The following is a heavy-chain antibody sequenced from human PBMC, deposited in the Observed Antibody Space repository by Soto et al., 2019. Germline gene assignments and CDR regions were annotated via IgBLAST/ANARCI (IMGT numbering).Heavy chain of an antibody. CDR2: INSDGSST. CDR1: GFTFTNYW. D-gene: IGHD5-12*01. J-gene: IGHJ5*02. Sequence: GGSLRLSCAASGFTFTNYWMHWVRQAPGKGLVWVSHINSDGSSTSYADSVKGRFTISRDNAKNTLYLQMNSLRAEDTAVYYCARDSNIGFDPWGQGTLVTVSS. V-gene: IGHV3-74*01. CDR3: ARDSNIGFDP.